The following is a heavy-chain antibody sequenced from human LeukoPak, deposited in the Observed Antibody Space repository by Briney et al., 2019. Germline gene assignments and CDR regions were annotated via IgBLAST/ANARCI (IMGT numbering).Heavy chain of an antibody. V-gene: IGHV3-21*01. D-gene: IGHD4-23*01. CDR3: VRGNDYGGPHY. CDR1: GFTFSSYS. Sequence: KPGGSLRLSCAASGFTFSSYSMNWVRQAPGKGLEWVSSISSSSYIYYADSVKGRFTISRDNAKNSLYLQMNSLRAEDAAVYYCVRGNDYGGPHYWGQGTLVTVSS. CDR2: ISSSSYI. J-gene: IGHJ4*02.